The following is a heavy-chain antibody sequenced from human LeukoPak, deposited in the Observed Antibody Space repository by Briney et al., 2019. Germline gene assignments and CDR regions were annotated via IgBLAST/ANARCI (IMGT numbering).Heavy chain of an antibody. CDR3: AKANRDHLSHYYGVDV. J-gene: IGHJ6*02. D-gene: IGHD3-10*01. CDR2: IRHDGTET. V-gene: IGHV3-30*02. CDR1: GFSFRSYG. Sequence: GSLRLSCAASGFSFRSYGMHWLRQAPGKGPESVALIRHDGTETYHADSVKGRFTISRDDSKSTFYLQMNSLRPEGTAVYYCAKANRDHLSHYYGVDVWGPGTTV.